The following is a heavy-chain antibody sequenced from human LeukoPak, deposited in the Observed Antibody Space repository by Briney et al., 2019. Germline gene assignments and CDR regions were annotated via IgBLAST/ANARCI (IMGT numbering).Heavy chain of an antibody. CDR2: ISSSGSTI. D-gene: IGHD3-10*02. J-gene: IGHJ6*04. CDR3: AKLGITMIGGV. Sequence: GGSLRLSCAASGFTFSSYEMNWVRQAPGKVLEWVSYISSSGSTIYYADSVKGRFTISRDNAKNSLYLQMNSLRAEDTAVYYCAKLGITMIGGVWGKGTTVTISS. V-gene: IGHV3-48*03. CDR1: GFTFSSYE.